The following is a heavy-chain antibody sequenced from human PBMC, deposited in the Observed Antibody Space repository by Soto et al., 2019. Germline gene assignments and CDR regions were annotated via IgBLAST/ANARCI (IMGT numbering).Heavy chain of an antibody. V-gene: IGHV4-39*01. Sequence: PSETLSLTCTVSGDSISSSSYYWAWIRQPPGKGLEWIGNIYYRGSTSYNPSLKSRVTISVDTSKNQFSLKLSSVTAADTAVYYCASPSKGYYGHGDYYGMDVWGQGTTVTVSS. CDR3: ASPSKGYYGHGDYYGMDV. CDR1: GDSISSSSYY. J-gene: IGHJ6*02. CDR2: IYYRGST. D-gene: IGHD1-26*01.